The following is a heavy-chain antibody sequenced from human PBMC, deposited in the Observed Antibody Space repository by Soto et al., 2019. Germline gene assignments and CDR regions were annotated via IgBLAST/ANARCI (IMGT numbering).Heavy chain of an antibody. CDR3: SRGQGAAIGDYYYHGMDV. D-gene: IGHD2-2*02. CDR2: IRSRANNYAT. Sequence: DVQLWESGGGLVQPGGSLRLSCAASGFIFSGSAIHWVRQASGKGLEWVGRIRSRANNYATSSAASVKGRFFFSRDDSKNTAYLQMNTLKTEDTAVYYCSRGQGAAIGDYYYHGMDVWGQGTTVTVSS. V-gene: IGHV3-73*01. CDR1: GFIFSGSA. J-gene: IGHJ6*02.